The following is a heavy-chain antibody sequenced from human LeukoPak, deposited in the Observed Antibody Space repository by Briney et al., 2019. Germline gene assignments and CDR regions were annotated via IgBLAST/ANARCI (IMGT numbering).Heavy chain of an antibody. CDR2: IKQDGSER. J-gene: IGHJ4*02. Sequence: PGGSLRLSCAASGFTFSNYWLSWVRQAPGKGLEWVANIKQDGSERYYVDSVKGRFIVSRDNAKNSLYLHMNSLGAEDTAVYYCARVYDVWSSYYRDYWGQGTLVTVSS. D-gene: IGHD3-3*01. CDR1: GFTFSNYW. V-gene: IGHV3-7*04. CDR3: ARVYDVWSSYYRDY.